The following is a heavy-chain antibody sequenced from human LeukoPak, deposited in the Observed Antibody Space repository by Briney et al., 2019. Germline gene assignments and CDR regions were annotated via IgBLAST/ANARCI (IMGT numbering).Heavy chain of an antibody. D-gene: IGHD4-23*01. CDR2: IDLSDSYT. CDR1: EYNFTSYW. V-gene: IGHV5-10-1*01. Sequence: GESLKISCKGSEYNFTSYWISWLRQMPGKGLEWMGRIDLSDSYTNYSPSFQGHVTISTDRSITTAYLQWSSLKASDTAMYYCARHGGGFLGDKSDYWGQGTLVTVSS. J-gene: IGHJ4*02. CDR3: ARHGGGFLGDKSDY.